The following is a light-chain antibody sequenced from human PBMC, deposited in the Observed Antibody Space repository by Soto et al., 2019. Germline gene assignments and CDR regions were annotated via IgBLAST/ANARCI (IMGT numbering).Light chain of an antibody. CDR3: CSYAGSNNVV. J-gene: IGLJ2*01. CDR1: SSDVGSYNL. CDR2: EGS. Sequence: QSALTQPASVSGSPGQSITISCTGTSSDVGSYNLVSWYQQHPGKAPKLMIYEGSERPSWVSNRFSGSKSGNTASLTISGLQAEDEADYYCCSYAGSNNVVFGGGTKLTVL. V-gene: IGLV2-23*01.